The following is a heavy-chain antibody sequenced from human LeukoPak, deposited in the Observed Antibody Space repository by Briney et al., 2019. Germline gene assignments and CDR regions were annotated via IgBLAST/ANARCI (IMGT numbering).Heavy chain of an antibody. CDR3: AREERSLAFQYYFDY. J-gene: IGHJ4*02. Sequence: GASVKVSCKASGGTFSSYAISWVRQAPGQGLEWMGGIIPIFGTADYAQKFQGRVTITADESTSTAYMELSSLRSEDTAVYYCAREERSLAFQYYFDYWGQGTLVTVSS. V-gene: IGHV1-69*13. CDR1: GGTFSSYA. CDR2: IIPIFGTA. D-gene: IGHD1-26*01.